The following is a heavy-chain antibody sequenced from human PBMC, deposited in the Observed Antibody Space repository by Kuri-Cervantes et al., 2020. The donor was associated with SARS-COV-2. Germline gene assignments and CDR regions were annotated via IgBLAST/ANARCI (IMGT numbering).Heavy chain of an antibody. D-gene: IGHD1-7*01. J-gene: IGHJ6*02. V-gene: IGHV3-23*01. CDR1: GFSFSSYA. CDR3: AKDPTATTEYYYAMDV. CDR2: ISGSGTGA. Sequence: GGSLRLSCAASGFSFSSYAMSWVRQAPGKGLEWVSVISGSGTGAYYADSMKGRFTISRDNSKNTLYLQMNSLRAEDTAVYFCAKDPTATTEYYYAMDVWGQGTTVTVSS.